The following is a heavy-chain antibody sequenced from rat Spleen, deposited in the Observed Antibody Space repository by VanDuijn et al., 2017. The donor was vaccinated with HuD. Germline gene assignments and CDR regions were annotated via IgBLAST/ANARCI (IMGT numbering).Heavy chain of an antibody. CDR2: ISYDGGST. CDR3: AKDLDYSGDNWFGY. CDR1: GFIFSDYG. D-gene: IGHD1-1*01. J-gene: IGHJ3*01. V-gene: IGHV5-20*01. Sequence: EVQLVESGGGLVQPGRSLQLSCVASGFIFSDYGMAWVLQAPTKGLEWVASISYDGGSTYYRDSVKGRFTISRDNAKSTLYLQMESLRSEDTATYYCAKDLDYSGDNWFGYWGQGTLVTVSS.